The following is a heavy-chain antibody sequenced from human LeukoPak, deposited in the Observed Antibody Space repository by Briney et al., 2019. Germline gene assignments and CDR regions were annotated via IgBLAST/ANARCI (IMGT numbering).Heavy chain of an antibody. Sequence: SETLSLTCTVSGGSISSSSYYWGWIRQPPGKGLEWIGSTYYSGSTYYNPSLKSRVTISVDTSKNQFSLKLSSVTAADTAVYYCATDYSNYAYWYFDLWGRGTLVTVSS. CDR3: ATDYSNYAYWYFDL. J-gene: IGHJ2*01. V-gene: IGHV4-39*01. CDR1: GGSISSSSYY. D-gene: IGHD4-11*01. CDR2: TYYSGST.